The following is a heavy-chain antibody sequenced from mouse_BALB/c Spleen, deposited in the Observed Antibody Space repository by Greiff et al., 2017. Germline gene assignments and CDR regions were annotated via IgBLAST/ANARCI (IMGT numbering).Heavy chain of an antibody. CDR3: ARHLITTAPAY. Sequence: EVKLVESGGGLVQPGGSLKLSCAASGFTFSSYTMSWVRQTPEKRLEWVAYISNGGGSTYYPDTVKGRFTISRDNAKNTLYLQMSSLKSEDTAMYYCARHLITTAPAYWGQGTLVTVSA. CDR2: ISNGGGST. J-gene: IGHJ3*01. V-gene: IGHV5-12-2*01. CDR1: GFTFSSYT. D-gene: IGHD1-2*01.